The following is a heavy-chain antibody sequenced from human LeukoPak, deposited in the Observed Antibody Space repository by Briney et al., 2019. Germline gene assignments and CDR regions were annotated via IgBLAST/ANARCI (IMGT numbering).Heavy chain of an antibody. Sequence: SETLSLTCTVSGGSISSYYWSWIRQPAGKGLEWIGRIYTSGSTNYNPSLKSRVTMSVDTSKNQFSLELSSVTAADTAVYYCARGVVVPTAMGFDPWGQGTLVTVSS. CDR3: ARGVVVPTAMGFDP. V-gene: IGHV4-4*07. CDR2: IYTSGST. J-gene: IGHJ5*02. D-gene: IGHD2-2*01. CDR1: GGSISSYY.